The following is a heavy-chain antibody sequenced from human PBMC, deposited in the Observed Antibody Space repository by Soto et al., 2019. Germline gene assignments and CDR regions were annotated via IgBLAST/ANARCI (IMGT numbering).Heavy chain of an antibody. CDR2: IIPIIGII. J-gene: IGHJ5*02. Sequence: QVQLVQSGAEVKKPGSSVKVSCKASGGTFSTYTITWVRQAPGQGLEWMGRIIPIIGIINYAQKFQGRLTMTADKFTGTAYMELTRLLSDDTAVYYCSGDPDSHYNDSQAYSYPWGQGTLVTVSS. CDR1: GGTFSTYT. CDR3: SGDPDSHYNDSQAYSYP. V-gene: IGHV1-69*08. D-gene: IGHD3-22*01.